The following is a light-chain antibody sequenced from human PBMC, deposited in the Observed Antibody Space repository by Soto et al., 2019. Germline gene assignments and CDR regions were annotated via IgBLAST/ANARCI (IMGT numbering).Light chain of an antibody. J-gene: IGKJ4*01. CDR3: QQVNVYPST. Sequence: DIQMTQSPSTLPASVGDRVTITCRANQSISTWLAWYQQKPGEAPNLLIYKASRLETGVPSRFSGGGSGTDFTLTISSLQPEDFATYYCQQVNVYPSTFGGGTKVDIK. CDR2: KAS. CDR1: QSISTW. V-gene: IGKV1-5*03.